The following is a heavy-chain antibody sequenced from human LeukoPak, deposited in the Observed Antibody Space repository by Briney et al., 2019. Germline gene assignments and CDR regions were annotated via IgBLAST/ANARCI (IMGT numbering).Heavy chain of an antibody. J-gene: IGHJ4*02. Sequence: ASVSVSCKASGYTFTSYDINWVRQATGQGLEWMGWMNPNSGNTGYAQKFQGRVTITRNTSISTAYMELSSLRSEDTAVYYCARDQNYDFRSGYLDYFDYWGQGTLVTASS. CDR2: MNPNSGNT. V-gene: IGHV1-8*03. CDR3: ARDQNYDFRSGYLDYFDY. CDR1: GYTFTSYD. D-gene: IGHD3-3*01.